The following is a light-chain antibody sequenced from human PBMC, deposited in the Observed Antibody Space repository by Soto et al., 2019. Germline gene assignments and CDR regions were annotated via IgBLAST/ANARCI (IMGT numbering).Light chain of an antibody. V-gene: IGLV3-21*02. CDR1: NTGSKT. CDR3: QVWDSSTDHVV. CDR2: DGS. Sequence: SYELTQPPSVSVAPGQTARITCGGNNTGSKTVHWYQQKPGQAPVLVVSDGSDRPSGIPQRFSGSNSGETATLTISRVEAGHEADYYCQVWDSSTDHVVFGGGTKVTVL. J-gene: IGLJ2*01.